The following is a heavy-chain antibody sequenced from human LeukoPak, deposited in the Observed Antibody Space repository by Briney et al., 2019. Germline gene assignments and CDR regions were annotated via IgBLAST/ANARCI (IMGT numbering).Heavy chain of an antibody. CDR1: GFTFSSYA. Sequence: GGSLRLSCAASGFTFSSYAMSWVREAPGNGLEWVSAISGSGGSTYYADSVKGLFAISRDNSKNPLYLQMNSLRAEDTAVYYCARDASGSYYLSDYWGQGTLVTVSS. J-gene: IGHJ4*02. D-gene: IGHD1-26*01. CDR3: ARDASGSYYLSDY. V-gene: IGHV3-23*01. CDR2: ISGSGGST.